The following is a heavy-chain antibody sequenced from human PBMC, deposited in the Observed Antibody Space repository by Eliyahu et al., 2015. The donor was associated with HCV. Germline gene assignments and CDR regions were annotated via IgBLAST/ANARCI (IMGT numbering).Heavy chain of an antibody. CDR2: IKSKTHGGTT. Sequence: EVQLVESGGDLVKPGGSLRLSCAASGFSFSDAWMSWVRQVPGKGLEWVGHIKSKTHGGTTDYAVAVKGRFTISRDDSKNTLHLHMNSLRTEDTAVYFCATEFYSYGLNYWGQGTLVTVAS. CDR1: GFSFSDAW. D-gene: IGHD2-15*01. V-gene: IGHV3-15*01. J-gene: IGHJ4*02. CDR3: ATEFYSYGLNY.